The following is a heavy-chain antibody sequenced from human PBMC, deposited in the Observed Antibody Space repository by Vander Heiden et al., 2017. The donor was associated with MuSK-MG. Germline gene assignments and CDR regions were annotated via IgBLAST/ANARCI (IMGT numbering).Heavy chain of an antibody. V-gene: IGHV3-11*06. D-gene: IGHD2-15*01. CDR1: GFPFRDYY. CDR2: ISSSSSYT. J-gene: IGHJ6*02. CDR3: ARYTLGDYYYYYGMDV. Sequence: QVQLVESGGGLVKPGGSLRLSCAASGFPFRDYYMSCIRQAPGKGLGWFSYISSSSSYTNYADSVKGRFTISRDNAKNSLYLQMNSLRAEDTAVYYCARYTLGDYYYYYGMDVWGQGTTVTVSS.